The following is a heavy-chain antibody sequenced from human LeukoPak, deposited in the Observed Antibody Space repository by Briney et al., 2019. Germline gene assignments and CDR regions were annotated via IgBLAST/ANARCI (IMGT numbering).Heavy chain of an antibody. J-gene: IGHJ4*02. V-gene: IGHV4-39*01. Sequence: PSETLSLTCKVSGGSISNSNYYWSWIRQPPGKELEWLASINYGGTTYDNPSLNSRVTISVDTSKNQFSLRLSSVTAADTAVYLCARYVVYGSGKYYFDYWGQGSLVTVSS. CDR1: GGSISNSNYY. D-gene: IGHD3-10*01. CDR2: INYGGTT. CDR3: ARYVVYGSGKYYFDY.